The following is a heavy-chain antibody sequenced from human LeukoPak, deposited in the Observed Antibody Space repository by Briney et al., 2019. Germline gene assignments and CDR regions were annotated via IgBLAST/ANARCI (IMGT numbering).Heavy chain of an antibody. Sequence: SVKVSCKASGGTFSSYAISWVRQAPGQGLEWMGGIIPIFGTANYAQKFQGRVTITADKSTSTAYMELSSLRSDDTAVYYCARDEGYSYGPLGYWGQGTLVTVSS. V-gene: IGHV1-69*06. CDR3: ARDEGYSYGPLGY. CDR1: GGTFSSYA. J-gene: IGHJ4*02. D-gene: IGHD5-18*01. CDR2: IIPIFGTA.